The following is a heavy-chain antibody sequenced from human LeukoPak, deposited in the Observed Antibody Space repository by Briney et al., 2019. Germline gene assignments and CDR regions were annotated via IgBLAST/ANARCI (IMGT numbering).Heavy chain of an antibody. V-gene: IGHV3-7*02. D-gene: IGHD6-13*01. CDR2: IKQDGSER. CDR3: VRAIAAAASY. Sequence: GGALRLSCAASGFTFSDYWMHWVRQAPGRGREWVANIKQDGSERYYVDSVKGRFTITRDNAKNPLSLQMNSLRVEDTAVYYCVRAIAAAASYWGQGTLVTVSS. J-gene: IGHJ4*02. CDR1: GFTFSDYW.